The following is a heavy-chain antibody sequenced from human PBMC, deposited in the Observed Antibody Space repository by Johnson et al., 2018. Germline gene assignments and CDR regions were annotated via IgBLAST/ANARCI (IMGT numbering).Heavy chain of an antibody. CDR2: ISWHSGSI. J-gene: IGHJ6*03. V-gene: IGHV3-9*01. CDR3: AKKGCSSTSCYGGNYYYYMDV. D-gene: IGHD2-2*01. Sequence: VQLVESGGGLVQPGRSLRLSCAASGFTFDDYAMHWVRQAPGKGLEWVSGISWHSGSIGYADSVKGRFTISRDNSKKTLYLQMNSLRAEDTAVYYCAKKGCSSTSCYGGNYYYYMDVWGKGTTVTVSS. CDR1: GFTFDDYA.